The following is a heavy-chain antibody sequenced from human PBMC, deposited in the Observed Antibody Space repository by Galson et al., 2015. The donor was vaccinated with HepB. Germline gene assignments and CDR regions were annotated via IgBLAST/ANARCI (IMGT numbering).Heavy chain of an antibody. J-gene: IGHJ3*02. D-gene: IGHD6-19*01. V-gene: IGHV4-39*01. CDR2: IYHSGST. CDR1: GGSISSSSYY. CDR3: AQGPVAGTDDAFDI. Sequence: SETLSLTCTVSGGSISSSSYYWGWIRQPPGKRLEWIGSIYHSGSTYYNPSLKSRVTISVDTSKNQFSLKLSSVTAADTAVYYCAQGPVAGTDDAFDIWGQGTMVTVSS.